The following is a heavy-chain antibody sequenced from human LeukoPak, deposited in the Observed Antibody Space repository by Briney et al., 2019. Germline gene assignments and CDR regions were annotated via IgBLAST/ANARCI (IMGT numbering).Heavy chain of an antibody. J-gene: IGHJ5*02. CDR3: ARDRLAAVNWFDP. D-gene: IGHD6-13*01. CDR2: ISSSSSYI. Sequence: GGSLRLYCAASGFTFSSYSMNWVRQAPGKGLEWVSSISSSSSYIYYADSVKGRFTISRDNAKNSLYLQMNSLRAEDTAVYYCARDRLAAVNWFDPWGQGTLVTVSS. CDR1: GFTFSSYS. V-gene: IGHV3-21*01.